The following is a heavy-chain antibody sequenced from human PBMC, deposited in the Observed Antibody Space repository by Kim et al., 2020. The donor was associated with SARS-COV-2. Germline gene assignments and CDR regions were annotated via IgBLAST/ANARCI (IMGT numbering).Heavy chain of an antibody. CDR2: IYTSGSAM. D-gene: IGHD3-16*01. Sequence: GGSLRLSCVGSGFSFSGYSMNWVRQAPGKGLEWLSYIYTSGSAMNYVDSVKGRFTVSRDNAKNSMYLQMNTLRDEDTAAYYCARVLHYSMDVWGQGTTVT. V-gene: IGHV3-48*02. CDR1: GFSFSGYS. J-gene: IGHJ6*02. CDR3: ARVLHYSMDV.